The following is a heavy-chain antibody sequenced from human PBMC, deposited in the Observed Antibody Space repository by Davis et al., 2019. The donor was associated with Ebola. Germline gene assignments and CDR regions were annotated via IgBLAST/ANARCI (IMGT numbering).Heavy chain of an antibody. Sequence: GESLKISCAASGFTFSSYGMHWVRQAPGKGLEWVAVISYDGSNKYYADSVKGRFTISRDNSKNSLYLQMNSLRDEDTAVYYCLYGMDVWGQGTTVTVSS. CDR2: ISYDGSNK. V-gene: IGHV3-30*03. CDR1: GFTFSSYG. CDR3: LYGMDV. J-gene: IGHJ6*02.